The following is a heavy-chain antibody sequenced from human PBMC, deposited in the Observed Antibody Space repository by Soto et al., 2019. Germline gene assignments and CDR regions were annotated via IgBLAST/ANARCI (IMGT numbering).Heavy chain of an antibody. Sequence: ASVKVSCKASGGTFSSYAISWVRQAPGQGLEWMGGIIPIFGTANYAQKFQGRVTITADESTSTAYMELSSLRSEDTAVYYCARVLLWRGYYYYYGMDVWGQGTTVTVSS. V-gene: IGHV1-69*13. CDR3: ARVLLWRGYYYYYGMDV. J-gene: IGHJ6*02. CDR2: IIPIFGTA. CDR1: GGTFSSYA. D-gene: IGHD3-10*01.